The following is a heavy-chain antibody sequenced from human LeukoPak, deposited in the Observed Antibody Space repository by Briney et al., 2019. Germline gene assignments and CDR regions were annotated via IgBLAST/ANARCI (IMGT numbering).Heavy chain of an antibody. V-gene: IGHV3-33*01. CDR2: IWYDGSNK. CDR3: ATEDIVVVPAAEGDAFDI. J-gene: IGHJ3*02. CDR1: GFTFSSYG. Sequence: PGGSLRLSCAASGFTFSSYGMHWVRQAPGKGLEWVAVIWYDGSNKYYADSVKGRFTISRDNSKNTLYLQMNSLRAEDTAVYYCATEDIVVVPAAEGDAFDIWGQGTMVTVSS. D-gene: IGHD2-2*01.